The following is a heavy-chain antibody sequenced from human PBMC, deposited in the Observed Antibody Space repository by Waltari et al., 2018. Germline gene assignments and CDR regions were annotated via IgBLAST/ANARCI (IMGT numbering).Heavy chain of an antibody. CDR3: ARGDERLARYHFDD. D-gene: IGHD6-25*01. J-gene: IGHJ4*02. CDR1: DGSINSATYH. V-gene: IGHV4-61*02. Sequence: QVLLQETGPGLVKPSQTLSLTCPGPDGSINSATYHWSWIRQPAGKGLEWIGRIYSGGDARYSPSLERRVAISVDRSKNQFSLTIFSVNAADAAVYYCARGDERLARYHFDDWGQGTQVIVSS. CDR2: IYSGGDA.